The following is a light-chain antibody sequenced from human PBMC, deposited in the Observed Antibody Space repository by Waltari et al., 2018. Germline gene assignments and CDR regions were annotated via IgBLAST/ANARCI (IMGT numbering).Light chain of an antibody. CDR1: SRDVGFYTL. V-gene: IGLV2-23*02. CDR2: EVI. Sequence: QSALTQPASVSGSPGQSITTSCTGTSRDVGFYTLFFWYPQPPGKAPELVVYEVISRPSGVSNRFSGSKSGNTASLTISGLQAEDEADYYCCSYAGRNIWVFGGGTKLTVL. CDR3: CSYAGRNIWV. J-gene: IGLJ3*02.